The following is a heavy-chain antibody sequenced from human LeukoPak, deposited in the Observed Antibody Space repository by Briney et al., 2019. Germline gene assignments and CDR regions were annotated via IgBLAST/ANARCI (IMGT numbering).Heavy chain of an antibody. V-gene: IGHV1-2*02. CDR2: INPNSGGT. CDR1: GYTFTCYY. J-gene: IGHJ4*02. Sequence: GASVKVSCKASGYTFTCYYMHWVRQAPGQGLEWMGWINPNSGGTNYAQKFQGRVTMTRDTSISTAYMELSSLTSDDTALYYCARALTRYSTAWYGYWGQGTLVTVSS. D-gene: IGHD6-19*01. CDR3: ARALTRYSTAWYGY.